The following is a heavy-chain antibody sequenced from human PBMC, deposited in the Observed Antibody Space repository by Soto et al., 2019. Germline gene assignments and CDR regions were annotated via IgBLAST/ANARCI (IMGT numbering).Heavy chain of an antibody. J-gene: IGHJ4*02. CDR1: GFTFSGFT. V-gene: IGHV3-73*01. CDR3: TRIYDYGDYTFHFDY. Sequence: PGGSLRLSCAASGFTFSGFTMHWVRQASGKGLEWVGRIRSKAHSYATTYAASVKGRFTISRDDSKNTAYLQMNSLKTEDTAVYYCTRIYDYGDYTFHFDYWGQGTLVTVSS. CDR2: IRSKAHSYAT. D-gene: IGHD4-17*01.